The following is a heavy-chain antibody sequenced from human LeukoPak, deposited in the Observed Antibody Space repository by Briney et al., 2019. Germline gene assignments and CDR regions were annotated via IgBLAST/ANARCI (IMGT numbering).Heavy chain of an antibody. V-gene: IGHV5-10-1*01. CDR3: ATSLRGYSGYDWNY. CDR2: IDPSDSYT. J-gene: IGHJ4*02. CDR1: GYSFTSYW. Sequence: GESLKISCKGSGYSFTSYWISWVRQLPGKGLEXMGRIDPSDSYTNYSPSFQGHVTISADKSISTAYLQWSSLKASDTAMYYCATSLRGYSGYDWNYWGQGTLVTVSS. D-gene: IGHD5-12*01.